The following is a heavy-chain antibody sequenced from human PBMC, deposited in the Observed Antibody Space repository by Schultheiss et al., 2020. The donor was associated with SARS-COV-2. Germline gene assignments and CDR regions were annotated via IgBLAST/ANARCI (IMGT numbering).Heavy chain of an antibody. D-gene: IGHD2-2*01. J-gene: IGHJ6*02. CDR3: TTDSTMVARDYYYYGMDV. Sequence: LSLTCAVYGGSFSGYYWSWIRQPPGKGLEWVGRIKSKTDGGTTDYAAPVKGRFTISRDDSKNTLYLQMNSLKTEDTAVYYCTTDSTMVARDYYYYGMDVWGQGTTVTVSS. CDR1: GGSFSGYY. CDR2: IKSKTDGGTT. V-gene: IGHV3-15*01.